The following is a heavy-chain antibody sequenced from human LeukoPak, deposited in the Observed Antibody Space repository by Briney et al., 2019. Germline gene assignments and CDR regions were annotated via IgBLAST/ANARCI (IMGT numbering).Heavy chain of an antibody. CDR2: ISYDGSNK. D-gene: IGHD6-6*01. Sequence: GGSLRLSCAASGFTFSSYAMTWVRQAPGKGLEWVAVISYDGSNKYYADSVKGRFTISRDNSKNTLYPQMNSLRAEDTAVYYCAKDLRPGQLVGYMDVWGKGTTVTVSS. CDR3: AKDLRPGQLVGYMDV. V-gene: IGHV3-30*18. CDR1: GFTFSSYA. J-gene: IGHJ6*03.